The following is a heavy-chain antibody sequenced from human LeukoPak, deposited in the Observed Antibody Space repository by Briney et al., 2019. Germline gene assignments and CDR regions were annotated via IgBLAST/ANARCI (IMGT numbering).Heavy chain of an antibody. J-gene: IGHJ4*02. D-gene: IGHD6-13*01. CDR3: ARHEIAGDY. Sequence: SETLSLTCTVSGGSISTYYWNWIRQPPGKGLEWIGYVSYSGSTSYNPSLKSRVTISVDTSKNQFSLKLTSVTAADTAVYYCARHEIAGDYWGQGTLVTVSS. V-gene: IGHV4-59*08. CDR2: VSYSGST. CDR1: GGSISTYY.